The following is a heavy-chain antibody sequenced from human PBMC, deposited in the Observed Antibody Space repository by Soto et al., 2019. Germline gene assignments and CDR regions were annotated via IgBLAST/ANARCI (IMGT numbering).Heavy chain of an antibody. CDR2: ISSSGSTI. V-gene: IGHV3-11*01. D-gene: IGHD2-21*02. Sequence: GSLRLSCAASGFTFSDYYMSWIRQAPGKGLEWVSYISSSGSTIYYADSVKGRFTISRDNAKNSLYLQMNSLRAEDTAVYYCARDNWGGGASYSNYGMDVWGQGTTVTVSS. J-gene: IGHJ6*02. CDR3: ARDNWGGGASYSNYGMDV. CDR1: GFTFSDYY.